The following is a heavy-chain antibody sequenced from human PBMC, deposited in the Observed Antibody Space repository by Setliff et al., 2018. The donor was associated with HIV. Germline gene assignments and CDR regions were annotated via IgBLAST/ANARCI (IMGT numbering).Heavy chain of an antibody. CDR1: GRSFSSYA. CDR3: ARDGLLVAGIRFDY. V-gene: IGHV1-69*13. CDR2: IIPIFGTT. Sequence: SVKVSCKTSGRSFSSYAVSWVRQAPGQGLEWMGGIIPIFGTTNYAQKFQGRVTITADESASTVYMELSSLRSEDTALYYCARDGLLVAGIRFDYRGQGTLVTVSS. D-gene: IGHD6-19*01. J-gene: IGHJ4*01.